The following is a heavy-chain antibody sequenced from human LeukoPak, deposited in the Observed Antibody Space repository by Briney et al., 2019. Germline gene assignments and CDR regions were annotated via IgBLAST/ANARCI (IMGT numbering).Heavy chain of an antibody. CDR2: INWNGGST. V-gene: IGHV3-20*04. J-gene: IGHJ4*02. CDR1: GFAFGNAC. CDR3: AKDISIAAAGYFDY. D-gene: IGHD6-13*01. Sequence: GGSLRLSCAASGFAFGNACMSWVRQAPGKGLEWVSGINWNGGSTGYADSVKGRFTISRDNSKNSLYLQMNSLRAEDTALYYCAKDISIAAAGYFDYWGQGTLVTVSS.